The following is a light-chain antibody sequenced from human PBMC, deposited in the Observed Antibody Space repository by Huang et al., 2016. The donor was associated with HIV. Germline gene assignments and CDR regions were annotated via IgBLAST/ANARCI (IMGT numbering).Light chain of an antibody. J-gene: IGKJ4*01. CDR2: DGS. Sequence: EVVLTQSPPTLSLFPGETATLSCRASQTIGTYVAWHQQRPGQGPRLLIYDGSNRAAGVPARISGAGSGTTFTLSISGLESEDFGVYYCQQRRSWPLTFGGGTKVEV. CDR1: QTIGTY. CDR3: QQRRSWPLT. V-gene: IGKV3-11*01.